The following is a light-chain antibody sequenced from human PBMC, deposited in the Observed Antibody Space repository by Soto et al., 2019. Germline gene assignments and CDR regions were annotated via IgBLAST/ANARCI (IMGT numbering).Light chain of an antibody. CDR3: AAWDDSLHVV. CDR1: SSNIGSNN. V-gene: IGLV1-44*01. J-gene: IGLJ2*01. CDR2: GTN. Sequence: QSVLTQPPSASGTPGQRVTISCSGSSSNIGSNNVNWYQQLPGTAPKLLIYGTNQRPSGVPDRFSGSKSCTSASLAISGLQSEDEADYYCAAWDDSLHVVFGGGTKLTVL.